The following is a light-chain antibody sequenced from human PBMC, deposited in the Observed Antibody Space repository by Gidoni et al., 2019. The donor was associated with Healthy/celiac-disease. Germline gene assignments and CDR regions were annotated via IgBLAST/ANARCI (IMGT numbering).Light chain of an antibody. Sequence: DIVMTQSPDSLAVSLGERATINCKSSQSVLSSSNNKNYLAWYQQKPGQPPKLLIYWASTRESGVPDRFSGSGSGTDFTLTISSLQAEDVAVYYCQQYYSTPPALTFGGGTKVEIK. V-gene: IGKV4-1*01. CDR2: WAS. J-gene: IGKJ4*01. CDR1: QSVLSSSNNKNY. CDR3: QQYYSTPPALT.